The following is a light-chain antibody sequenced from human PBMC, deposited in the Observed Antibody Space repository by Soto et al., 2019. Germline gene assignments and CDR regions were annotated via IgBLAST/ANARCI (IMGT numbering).Light chain of an antibody. Sequence: QSVLTQPASVSGSPGQSITISCTGTTNDVGGYNYVSWYQQHPGKAPTLLIFEVSSRPSGVSNRFSGSKSGNTASLTISALQAEDEADYFCNSYTSSTSRPYVFGTGTKVTVL. CDR1: TNDVGGYNY. CDR3: NSYTSSTSRPYV. J-gene: IGLJ1*01. V-gene: IGLV2-14*01. CDR2: EVS.